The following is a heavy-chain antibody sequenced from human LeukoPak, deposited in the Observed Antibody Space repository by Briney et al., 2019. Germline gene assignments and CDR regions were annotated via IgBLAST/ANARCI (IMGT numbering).Heavy chain of an antibody. CDR1: GGSISSGGYY. D-gene: IGHD1-20*01. Sequence: SETLSLACTVSGGSISSGGYYWSWIRQHPGKGLEWIGYIYYSGNTYYNPSLKSRVTISVDTSKNQFSLKLSSVTAADTAVYYCARGRNWYVDYWGQGTLVTVSS. V-gene: IGHV4-31*03. CDR3: ARGRNWYVDY. J-gene: IGHJ4*02. CDR2: IYYSGNT.